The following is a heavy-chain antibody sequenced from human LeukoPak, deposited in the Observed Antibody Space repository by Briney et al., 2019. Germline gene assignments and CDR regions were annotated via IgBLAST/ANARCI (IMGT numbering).Heavy chain of an antibody. Sequence: SETLSLTCTVSGGSISSYYWSWIRQPAGKGLEWIGRIYTSGSTNYNPSLKSRVTMSVDTSKNQFSLKLSSVTAADTAVYYCAGHYDFWSGTPGDIWGQGTMVTASS. J-gene: IGHJ3*02. V-gene: IGHV4-4*07. CDR2: IYTSGST. D-gene: IGHD3-3*01. CDR1: GGSISSYY. CDR3: AGHYDFWSGTPGDI.